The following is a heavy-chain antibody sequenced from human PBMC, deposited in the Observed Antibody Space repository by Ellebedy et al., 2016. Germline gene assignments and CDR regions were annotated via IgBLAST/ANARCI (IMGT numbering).Heavy chain of an antibody. CDR2: IGSRTNGK. CDR3: ARETYSSCWSPAFDM. CDR1: GFSFSTYW. J-gene: IGHJ3*02. V-gene: IGHV3-21*04. Sequence: GGSLRLXXVVSGFSFSTYWISWIRQAQGQGLEWDSSIGSRTNGKSYSDSVMGRFTISRENAKNSLYLQMNSLRADDTALYYCARETYSSCWSPAFDMWGQGAMVTVSS. D-gene: IGHD6-13*01.